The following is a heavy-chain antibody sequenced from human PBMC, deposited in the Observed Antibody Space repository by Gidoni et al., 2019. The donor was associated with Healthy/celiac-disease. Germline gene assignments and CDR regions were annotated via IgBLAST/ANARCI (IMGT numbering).Heavy chain of an antibody. CDR3: TTEGWLSPHAFDI. CDR1: GFTFSNAW. CDR2: SKSKTEGGTT. J-gene: IGHJ3*02. D-gene: IGHD3-9*01. V-gene: IGHV3-15*01. Sequence: EVQLVESGGGLVKPGGSLRLSCAASGFTFSNAWMTWVRQAPGKGLEWVGRSKSKTEGGTTDYAAPVKGRFTISRDDSKNTLYLQMNSLKTEDTAVYYCTTEGWLSPHAFDIWGQGTMVTVSS.